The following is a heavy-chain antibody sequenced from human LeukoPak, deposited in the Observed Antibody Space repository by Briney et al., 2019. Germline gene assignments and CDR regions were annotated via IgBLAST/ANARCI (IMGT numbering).Heavy chain of an antibody. CDR3: ARETVTTLNWFDP. J-gene: IGHJ5*02. CDR2: IYSGGST. V-gene: IGHV3-53*01. D-gene: IGHD4-17*01. Sequence: VSVIYSGGSTYYADSLKGRFTISRDNSKNTLYLQMNSLRAGDTAVYYCARETVTTLNWFDPWGQGTLVTVSS.